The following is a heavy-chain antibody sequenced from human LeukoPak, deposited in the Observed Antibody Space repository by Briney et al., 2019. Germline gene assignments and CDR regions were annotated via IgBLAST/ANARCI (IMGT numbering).Heavy chain of an antibody. J-gene: IGHJ4*02. Sequence: YPGGSLRLSCVASGFTFTDHSMDWVRQAPGKGLEWVGRCRDKANSYTTEYAASVKGRFTISRDDSKNSLYLQMNSLETEDTAVYYCARLLGANDWGQGTLATVSS. CDR3: ARLLGAND. V-gene: IGHV3-72*01. D-gene: IGHD1-26*01. CDR2: CRDKANSYTT. CDR1: GFTFTDHS.